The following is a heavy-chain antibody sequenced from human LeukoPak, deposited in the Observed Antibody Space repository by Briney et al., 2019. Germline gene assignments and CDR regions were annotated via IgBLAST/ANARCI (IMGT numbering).Heavy chain of an antibody. CDR3: AKTSGSYLSSEAFDY. J-gene: IGHJ4*02. CDR2: ISWNSGSI. D-gene: IGHD1-26*01. CDR1: GFTFVDYA. V-gene: IGHV3-9*03. Sequence: GRSLRLSCAASGFTFVDYAMHWVRQAPGKGLEWVSGISWNSGSIGYADSVKGRFTISRDNAKNSLYLQTNSLRAEDMALYYCAKTSGSYLSSEAFDYWGQGTLVTVSS.